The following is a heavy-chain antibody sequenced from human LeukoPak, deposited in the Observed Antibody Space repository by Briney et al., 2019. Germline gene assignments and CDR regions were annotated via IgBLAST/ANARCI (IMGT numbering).Heavy chain of an antibody. CDR3: ARVRITIFGVVTEDY. Sequence: SETLSLTCTVSGGSITSHYWSWIRQPAGKGLEWIGRIYTSGSTNYNPSLKSRVTISVDTSKNQFSLKLSSVTAADTAVYYCARVRITIFGVVTEDYWGQGTLVTVSS. CDR1: GGSITSHY. J-gene: IGHJ4*02. V-gene: IGHV4-4*07. D-gene: IGHD3-3*01. CDR2: IYTSGST.